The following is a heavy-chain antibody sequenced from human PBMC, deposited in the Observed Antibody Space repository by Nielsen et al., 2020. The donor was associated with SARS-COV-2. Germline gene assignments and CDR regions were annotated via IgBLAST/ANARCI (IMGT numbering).Heavy chain of an antibody. CDR2: ISGSGGST. D-gene: IGHD3-22*01. CDR1: GFTFSSYA. J-gene: IGHJ4*02. V-gene: IGHV3-23*01. CDR3: ARSPITIGWIVVAISHLDN. Sequence: GGSLRLSCAASGFTFSSYAMSWVRQAPGKGLEWVSAISGSGGSTYYADSVKGRFTISRDNSKNTLYLQMNSLRAEDTAVYYCARSPITIGWIVVAISHLDNWGQGTVVTVSS.